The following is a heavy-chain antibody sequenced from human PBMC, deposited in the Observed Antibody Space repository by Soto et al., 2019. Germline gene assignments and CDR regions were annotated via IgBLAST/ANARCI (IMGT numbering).Heavy chain of an antibody. Sequence: GGSLRLSCAASGFTLSGYAMSWVRQAPGKGLEWGSSISATGERTYYADSVEGRFTISRDNSRNTLFLEMSSLRAEDTAVYYCAKEPRGWYPHLGSWGPGTLVTVSS. CDR1: GFTLSGYA. V-gene: IGHV3-23*01. J-gene: IGHJ4*02. CDR3: AKEPRGWYPHLGS. CDR2: ISATGERT. D-gene: IGHD6-19*01.